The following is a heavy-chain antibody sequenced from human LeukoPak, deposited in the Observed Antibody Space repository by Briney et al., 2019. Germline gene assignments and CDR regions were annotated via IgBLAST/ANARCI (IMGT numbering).Heavy chain of an antibody. CDR3: AKLKGDYDFWSGYDSYFDY. CDR1: GFTFSSYA. D-gene: IGHD3-3*01. V-gene: IGHV3-23*01. CDR2: ISGSGGST. Sequence: PGGSLRLSCAASGFTFSSYAMSWVRQAPGKGLEWVSAISGSGGSTYYADSVKGRFTISRDNSKNTLYLQMNSLRAEDTAVYYCAKLKGDYDFWSGYDSYFDYWGQGTLVTVSS. J-gene: IGHJ4*02.